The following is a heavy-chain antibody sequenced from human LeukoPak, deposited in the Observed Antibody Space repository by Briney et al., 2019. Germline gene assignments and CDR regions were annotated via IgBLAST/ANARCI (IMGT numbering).Heavy chain of an antibody. J-gene: IGHJ4*02. CDR2: IHYSGST. CDR3: ARDGVGVTKAFDY. D-gene: IGHD1-26*01. CDR1: GGSISSYY. V-gene: IGHV4-59*01. Sequence: SETLSLTCSVSGGSISSYYWSWIRQPPGKGLEWIGYIHYSGSTNYNPSLKSRVTISVDTSKNQFSLKLSSATAADTAVYYCARDGVGVTKAFDYWGQGTLVTVSS.